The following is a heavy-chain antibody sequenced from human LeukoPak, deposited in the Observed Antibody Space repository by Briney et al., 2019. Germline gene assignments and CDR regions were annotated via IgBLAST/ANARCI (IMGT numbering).Heavy chain of an antibody. D-gene: IGHD6-13*01. Sequence: PGGSLRLSCAASGFTFSNYGMNWVRQAPGKGLEWVSGISSSGASKFYADSVKGRFTISRDNSKNTLFLQVNGLRADDTAVYYCAKPSTGYSSSWYGYFQHWGQGTLVTVSS. J-gene: IGHJ1*01. CDR3: AKPSTGYSSSWYGYFQH. CDR1: GFTFSNYG. CDR2: ISSSGASK. V-gene: IGHV3-23*01.